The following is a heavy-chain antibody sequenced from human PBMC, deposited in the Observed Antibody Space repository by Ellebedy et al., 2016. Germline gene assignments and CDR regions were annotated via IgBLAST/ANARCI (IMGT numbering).Heavy chain of an antibody. Sequence: ASVKVSCKASGYTFTSYYMHWVRQAPGQGLEWMGIINPSGGSTSYAQKFQGRATMTRDTSTSTVYMDLSSLRSDDTAVYYCARREQHVVMHYWGQGTLVAVSS. CDR3: ARREQHVVMHY. D-gene: IGHD2-21*01. CDR2: INPSGGST. V-gene: IGHV1-46*01. CDR1: GYTFTSYY. J-gene: IGHJ4*02.